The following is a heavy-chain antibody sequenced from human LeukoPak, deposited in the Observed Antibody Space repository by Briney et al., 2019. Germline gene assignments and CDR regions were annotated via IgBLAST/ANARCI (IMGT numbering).Heavy chain of an antibody. CDR2: INPNSGGT. V-gene: IGHV1-2*02. CDR1: GYTFTGYY. Sequence: ASVKVSCKASGYTFTGYYMHWVRQAPGQGLEWMGWINPNSGGTNYAQKLQGRVTMTRDTSISTAYMELSRLRSDDTALYYCAREWQLRRSRNFDYWGQGTLVTVSS. J-gene: IGHJ4*02. CDR3: AREWQLRRSRNFDY. D-gene: IGHD1-26*01.